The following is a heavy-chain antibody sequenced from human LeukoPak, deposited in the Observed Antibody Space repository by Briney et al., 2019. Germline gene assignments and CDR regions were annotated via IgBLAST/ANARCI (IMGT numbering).Heavy chain of an antibody. CDR2: IYSGGST. CDR1: GFTFSNAW. CDR3: ANLQHIVVVPAAISGDY. V-gene: IGHV3-66*01. D-gene: IGHD2-2*02. Sequence: GGSLRLSCAASGFTFSNAWMSWVRQAPGKGLEWVSVIYSGGSTHYADSVKGRFTISRDNSKNTLYLQMNSLRAEDTAVYYCANLQHIVVVPAAISGDYWGQGTLVTVSS. J-gene: IGHJ4*02.